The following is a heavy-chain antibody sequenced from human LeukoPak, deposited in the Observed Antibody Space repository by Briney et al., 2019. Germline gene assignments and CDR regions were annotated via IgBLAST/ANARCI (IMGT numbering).Heavy chain of an antibody. CDR2: ISWNSGSI. J-gene: IGHJ4*02. CDR3: AKDIVRYFDWSLDY. V-gene: IGHV3-9*01. CDR1: GFTFDDYA. Sequence: PGGSLRLSCAASGFTFDDYAMHWVRQAPGKGLEWVSGISWNSGSIGHADSVKGRFTISRDNAKNSLYLQMNSLRAEDTALYYCAKDIVRYFDWSLDYWGQGTLVTVSS. D-gene: IGHD3-9*01.